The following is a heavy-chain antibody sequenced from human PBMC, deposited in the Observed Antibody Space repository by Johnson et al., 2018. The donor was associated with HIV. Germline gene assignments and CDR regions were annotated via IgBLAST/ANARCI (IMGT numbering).Heavy chain of an antibody. J-gene: IGHJ3*02. D-gene: IGHD5-18*01. CDR1: GFAFSDYY. V-gene: IGHV3-11*04. CDR2: ISSDGSTK. CDR3: ASPGDTTMVSAFDI. Sequence: QVQLVESGGGLVKPGGSLRLSCVASGFAFSDYYMSWIRQAPGKGLEWVAFISSDGSTKYYADSVKGRFTIYRDNSKNTLYLQINRLRAEDTAVYYCASPGDTTMVSAFDIWGQGTMVSISS.